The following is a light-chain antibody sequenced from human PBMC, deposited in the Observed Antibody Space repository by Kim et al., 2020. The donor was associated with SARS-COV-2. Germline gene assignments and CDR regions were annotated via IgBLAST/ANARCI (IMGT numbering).Light chain of an antibody. CDR2: RNN. J-gene: IGLJ2*01. CDR1: RSMIGSNL. V-gene: IGLV1-47*01. CDR3: ATWDDSHVV. Sequence: PWQRFTFSCSGVRSMIGSNLVYWYQLLPGTAPKLLIYRNNQRTSGVPDRFSGSKSGTSASLAISGLRSEDEADYYCATWDDSHVVFGGGTQLTVL.